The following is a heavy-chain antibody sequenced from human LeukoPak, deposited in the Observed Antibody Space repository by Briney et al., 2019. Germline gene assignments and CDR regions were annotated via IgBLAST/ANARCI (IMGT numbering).Heavy chain of an antibody. V-gene: IGHV1-2*02. J-gene: IGHJ5*02. CDR2: INPNSGGT. Sequence: ASVKVSCKASGYTFTCYYMHWVRQAPGQGLEWMGWINPNSGGTNYAQKFQGRVTMTRDTSISTAYMELSSLRSDDAAVYYCARTGIDIVVVPAAVNWFDPWGQGTLVTVSS. D-gene: IGHD2-2*01. CDR1: GYTFTCYY. CDR3: ARTGIDIVVVPAAVNWFDP.